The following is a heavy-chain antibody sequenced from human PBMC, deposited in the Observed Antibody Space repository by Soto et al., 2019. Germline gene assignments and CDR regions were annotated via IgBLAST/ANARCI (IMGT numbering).Heavy chain of an antibody. CDR3: AHGSGWLSDQ. CDR1: GFSLSTTAVG. CDR2: IYWEDTK. J-gene: IGHJ4*02. Sequence: QITLKESGPTLVKPTQTLTLTCTFSGFSLSTTAVGVNWIRQPPGKPLEWLALIYWEDTKHYSSSLKNRITITKDTSKNQVVLTMNNMDRVDTATYYCAHGSGWLSDQWGQGTLVTVSS. V-gene: IGHV2-5*02. D-gene: IGHD6-19*01.